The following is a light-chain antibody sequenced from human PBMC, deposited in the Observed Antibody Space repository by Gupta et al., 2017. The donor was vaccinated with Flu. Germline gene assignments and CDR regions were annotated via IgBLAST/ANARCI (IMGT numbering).Light chain of an antibody. CDR2: KTN. Sequence: QTAVTQESSLTVSPGGTVTLTCTSTTGAVTSASYPTWFQQKPGQAPRALIYKTNNKHSWTPARFSGSLRGDKAALTLSDVRPEDEAEYYCLLYSGGTEWVFGGGTKVTVL. CDR1: TGAVTSASY. CDR3: LLYSGGTEWV. J-gene: IGLJ2*01. V-gene: IGLV7-43*01.